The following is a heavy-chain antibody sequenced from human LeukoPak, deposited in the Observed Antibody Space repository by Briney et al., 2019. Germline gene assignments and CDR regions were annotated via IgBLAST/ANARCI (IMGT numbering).Heavy chain of an antibody. Sequence: GGSLRLSCAASGFTFSDYYMSWVRQAPGKGLEWISYISGSGGTVSYTDSVKGRFTISRDNAKASLFPHMNSLRAEDTGVYYCTRDRGIALDMWGQGPMVAVSS. CDR2: ISGSGGTV. D-gene: IGHD1-14*01. CDR1: GFTFSDYY. V-gene: IGHV3-11*01. CDR3: TRDRGIALDM. J-gene: IGHJ3*02.